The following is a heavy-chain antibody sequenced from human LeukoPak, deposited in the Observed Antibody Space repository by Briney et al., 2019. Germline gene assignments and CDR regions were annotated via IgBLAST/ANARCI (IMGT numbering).Heavy chain of an antibody. CDR3: AKGGHYSFFDY. V-gene: IGHV3-23*01. CDR2: ISGDGTET. CDR1: GLTFRNYA. J-gene: IGHJ4*02. Sequence: GGSLRLSCAASGLTFRNYAMSWVREAPGKGLEWVSTISGDGTETFFADSVRGRFTISRDNSKSTVSLQMNSLRVEDMAVYYCAKGGHYSFFDYWGRGTLVIVSS. D-gene: IGHD2-15*01.